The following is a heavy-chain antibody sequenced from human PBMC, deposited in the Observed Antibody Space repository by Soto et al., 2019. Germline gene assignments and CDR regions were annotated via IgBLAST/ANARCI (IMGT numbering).Heavy chain of an antibody. CDR1: GGSISSGGYS. V-gene: IGHV4-30-2*01. CDR2: IYHSGST. J-gene: IGHJ3*02. Sequence: SETLSLTCAVSGGSISSGGYSWSWIRQPPGKGLEWIGYIYHSGSTYYNPSLKSRVTISVDRSKNQFSLKLSSVTAADTAVYYCAREMGPEGYDSSGADAFDIWGQGTMVTVSS. D-gene: IGHD3-22*01. CDR3: AREMGPEGYDSSGADAFDI.